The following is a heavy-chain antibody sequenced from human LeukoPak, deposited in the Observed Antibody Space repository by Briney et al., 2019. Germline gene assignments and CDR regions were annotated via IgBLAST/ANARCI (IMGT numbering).Heavy chain of an antibody. CDR3: ARGTNYYDSSGYYYFDY. Sequence: SQTLSLTCAVSGGSISSGGYSWSWIRQPPGKGLEWIGYIYHSGSTYYNPSLKSRVTISVDRSKNQFSLKLSSVTAADTAVYYCARGTNYYDSSGYYYFDYWGQGTLVIVSS. D-gene: IGHD3-22*01. CDR2: IYHSGST. V-gene: IGHV4-30-2*01. CDR1: GGSISSGGYS. J-gene: IGHJ4*02.